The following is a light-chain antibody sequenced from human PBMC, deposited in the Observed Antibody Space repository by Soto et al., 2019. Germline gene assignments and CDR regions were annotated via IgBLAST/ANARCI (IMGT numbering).Light chain of an antibody. CDR1: SSDVGGYIY. V-gene: IGLV2-14*03. CDR3: CSYTSSSTPWV. Sequence: QSALTQPASVSGSPGQSITISCTGTSSDVGGYIYVSWYQQHPGKAPKLMIYDVSDRPSGISNRFSASKSGNTASLTISGLQAEDEADYYCCSYTSSSTPWVFGTGTKVTV. J-gene: IGLJ1*01. CDR2: DVS.